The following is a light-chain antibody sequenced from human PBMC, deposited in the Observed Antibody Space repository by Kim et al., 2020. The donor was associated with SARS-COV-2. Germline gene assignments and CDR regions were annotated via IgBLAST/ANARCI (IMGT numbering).Light chain of an antibody. CDR2: DVS. J-gene: IGLJ2*01. CDR3: SSYTSSSTLVV. V-gene: IGLV2-14*03. CDR1: SSDVGGYNY. Sequence: SVTISGTGTSSDVGGYNYVSWYQQHPGKAPKRMIYDVSNRPSGVSNRFSGSKSGNTASLTISGLQAEDEADYYCSSYTSSSTLVVFGGGTQLTVL.